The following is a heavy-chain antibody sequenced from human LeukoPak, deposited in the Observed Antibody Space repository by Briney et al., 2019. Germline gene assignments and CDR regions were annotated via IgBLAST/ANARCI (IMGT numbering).Heavy chain of an antibody. CDR2: ISGSGDST. CDR1: GFTFSSYA. D-gene: IGHD2-15*01. J-gene: IGHJ5*02. V-gene: IGHV3-23*01. Sequence: GGSLRLSCAASGFTFSSYAMSWVRQAPGKGLEWVSAISGSGDSTYYADSVKGRFTISRDNSKNTLYLQMNSLRAEDTAVYYCAKDIVVVVAGNPWGQGTLVTVSS. CDR3: AKDIVVVVAGNP.